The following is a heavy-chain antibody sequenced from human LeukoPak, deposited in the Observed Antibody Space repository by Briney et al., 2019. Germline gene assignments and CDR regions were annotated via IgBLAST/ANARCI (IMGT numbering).Heavy chain of an antibody. J-gene: IGHJ4*02. Sequence: PSETPSLTCAVYGGSFSGYYWSWIRQPPGKGLEWIGEINHSGSTNYNPSLKSRVTISVNTSKNQFSLKLSSVTASDTAVYYCARGPDGDVLMVYATFDYWGQGTLVTVSS. V-gene: IGHV4-34*01. CDR3: ARGPDGDVLMVYATFDY. CDR1: GGSFSGYY. D-gene: IGHD2-8*01. CDR2: INHSGST.